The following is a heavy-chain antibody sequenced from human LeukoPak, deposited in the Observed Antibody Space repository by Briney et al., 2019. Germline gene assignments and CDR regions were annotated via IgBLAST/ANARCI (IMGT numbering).Heavy chain of an antibody. V-gene: IGHV1-18*01. CDR3: ARDINGYYYDSHGYYPTDL. CDR2: ISVYNGNT. Sequence: ASVKVSCKASGYIFTSYGISWVRQAPGQGLEWMGWISVYNGNTNYPQRLQGRVTMTTDTSTTTAYMELRSLRSDDTAVYYCARDINGYYYDSHGYYPTDLWSQGTLVTASS. D-gene: IGHD3-22*01. J-gene: IGHJ5*02. CDR1: GYIFTSYG.